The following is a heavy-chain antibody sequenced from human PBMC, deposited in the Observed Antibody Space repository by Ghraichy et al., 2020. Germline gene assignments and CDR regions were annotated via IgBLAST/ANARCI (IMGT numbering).Heavy chain of an antibody. D-gene: IGHD1-7*01. CDR1: GFTVSSNY. J-gene: IGHJ6*03. CDR2: IYSGGNT. CDR3: ARALTGTTYYYYYMDV. V-gene: IGHV3-53*04. Sequence: GESLNISCAASGFTVSSNYMSWVRQAPGKGLEWVSVIYSGGNTYYTDSVKGRFTISRHNSKNTLYLQVDSLRPEDTAVYYCARALTGTTYYYYYMDVWGKGTTVTVSS.